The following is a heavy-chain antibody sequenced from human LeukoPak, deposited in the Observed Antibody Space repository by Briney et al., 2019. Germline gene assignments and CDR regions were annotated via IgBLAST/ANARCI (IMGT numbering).Heavy chain of an antibody. CDR3: ARDRRCTNSNCYGPFDY. J-gene: IGHJ4*01. V-gene: IGHV3-43*02. D-gene: IGHD2-8*01. Sequence: GGSLRLSCAASGFTFDDYAMHWVRQTPGKRLEWVSLISGDGGSPEYTDSVKGRFTISRDNSNNSLYLRMNSLRTEDTALYFCARDRRCTNSNCYGPFDYWGHGALVTVSS. CDR1: GFTFDDYA. CDR2: ISGDGGSP.